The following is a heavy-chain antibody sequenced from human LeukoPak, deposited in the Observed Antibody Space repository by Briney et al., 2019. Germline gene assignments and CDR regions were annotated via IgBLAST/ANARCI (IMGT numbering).Heavy chain of an antibody. J-gene: IGHJ4*02. CDR1: GFTFSDYY. Sequence: HGGSLRLSCAASGFTFSDYYMNWVRRAPGKGLEWISYISSGSTIYYADSVKGRFTISRDNAKSSLYLQMNSLRAEDTAIYYCATVRRNYYNNIDYWGQGTLVTVSS. V-gene: IGHV3-69-1*02. D-gene: IGHD5-24*01. CDR2: ISSGSTI. CDR3: ATVRRNYYNNIDY.